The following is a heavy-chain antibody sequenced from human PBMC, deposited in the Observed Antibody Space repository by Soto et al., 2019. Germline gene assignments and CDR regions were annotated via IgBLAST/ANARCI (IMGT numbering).Heavy chain of an antibody. CDR2: ISSSSSYI. CDR1: GFTFSSYS. Sequence: GGSLRLSCAASGFTFSSYSMNWVRQAPGKGLEWVSSISSSSSYIYYADSVKGRFTISRDNAKNSLYLQMNSLRAEDTAVYYCARQIYDSDTGPNFQYYFDSWAREPRSPSPQ. J-gene: IGHJ4*02. CDR3: ARQIYDSDTGPNFQYYFDS. V-gene: IGHV3-21*01. D-gene: IGHD3-22*01.